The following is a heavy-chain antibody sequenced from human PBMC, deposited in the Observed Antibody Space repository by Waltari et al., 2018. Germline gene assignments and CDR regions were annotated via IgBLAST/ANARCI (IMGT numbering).Heavy chain of an antibody. CDR3: ARGIAAAGTAFDY. J-gene: IGHJ4*02. Sequence: QVQLVESGGGVVQPGRSLRLSCAASGFTFSSSVMHWVRQAPGKGLEWVAVISYDGSNKYYADSVKGRFTISRDNSKNTLYLQMNSLRAEDTAVYYCARGIAAAGTAFDYWGQGTLVTVSS. V-gene: IGHV3-30-3*01. CDR2: ISYDGSNK. D-gene: IGHD6-13*01. CDR1: GFTFSSSV.